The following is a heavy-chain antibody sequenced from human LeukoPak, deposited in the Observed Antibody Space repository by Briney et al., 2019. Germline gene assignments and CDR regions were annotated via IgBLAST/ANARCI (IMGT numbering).Heavy chain of an antibody. D-gene: IGHD6-19*01. J-gene: IGHJ4*02. Sequence: PSETLSLTCTVSGGSVYSSLYYWAWNRQAPGKGLEWIGSIYFSGSSYYNPSLKSRVTMSVATSKSQFSLKLNSAAATDTAVYYCARHGDRWLHFFDQWGPGTLVAVST. V-gene: IGHV4-39*01. CDR1: GGSVYSSLYY. CDR3: ARHGDRWLHFFDQ. CDR2: IYFSGSS.